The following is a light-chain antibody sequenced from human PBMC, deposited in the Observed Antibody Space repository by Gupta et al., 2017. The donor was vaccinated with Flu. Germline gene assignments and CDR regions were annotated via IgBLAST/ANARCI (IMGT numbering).Light chain of an antibody. J-gene: IGLJ1*01. CDR1: SSDVGGYNY. CDR2: DVS. V-gene: IGLV2-11*01. CDR3: CSYAGTQYV. Sequence: QSALTQPRSVSGSPEQSVTISCTGTSSDVGGYNYVSWYQQHPGKAPQLMIYDVSKRPSGVPDRFSGSKSGNTASLTISGLQAEDEADYYCCSYAGTQYVFGTGTKVTVL.